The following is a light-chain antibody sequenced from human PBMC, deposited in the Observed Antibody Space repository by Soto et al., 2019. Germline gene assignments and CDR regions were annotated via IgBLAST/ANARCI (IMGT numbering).Light chain of an antibody. CDR3: QQSAGWPRT. CDR2: GAS. Sequence: ETVMTQAPATLSVSPGDRVTLSCRASQSIGTNLLWLQQSPVQPPRLLISGASDRVAGVPDRFSGSGSGTDVTLTISGLQSEDCAGYYCQQSAGWPRTFGQGTKMEIK. V-gene: IGKV3-15*01. J-gene: IGKJ2*01. CDR1: QSIGTN.